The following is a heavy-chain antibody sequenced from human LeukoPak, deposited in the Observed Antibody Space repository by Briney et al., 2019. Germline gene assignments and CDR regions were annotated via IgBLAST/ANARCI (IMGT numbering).Heavy chain of an antibody. Sequence: SETLSLTCTVSGGSISSYYWSWIRQPPGKGLEWIGYIYYSGSTNYNPSLKSRVTISVDTSKNQFSLKLSSVTAADTAVYYCARAGYGSGCYLIHYFDYWGQGTLVTVSS. D-gene: IGHD3-10*01. CDR1: GGSISSYY. J-gene: IGHJ4*02. V-gene: IGHV4-59*01. CDR2: IYYSGST. CDR3: ARAGYGSGCYLIHYFDY.